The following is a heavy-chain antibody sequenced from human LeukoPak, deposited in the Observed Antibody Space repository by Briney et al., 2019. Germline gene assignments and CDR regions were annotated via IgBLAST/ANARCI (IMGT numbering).Heavy chain of an antibody. J-gene: IGHJ4*02. CDR3: ARPSYSSSSLDY. V-gene: IGHV4-30-2*01. CDR1: GGSISSGGYY. CDR2: IYHSGST. D-gene: IGHD6-6*01. Sequence: SQTLSLTCTVSGGSISSGGYYWSWIRQPPGKGLEWIGYIYHSGSTYYNPSLKSRVTISVDRSKNQFSLKLSSVTAADTAVYYCARPSYSSSSLDYWGQGTLVTVSS.